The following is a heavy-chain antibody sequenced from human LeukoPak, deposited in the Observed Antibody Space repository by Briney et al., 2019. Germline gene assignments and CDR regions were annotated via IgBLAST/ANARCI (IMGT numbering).Heavy chain of an antibody. V-gene: IGHV3-30*18. J-gene: IGHJ4*02. CDR2: ISYDGSKT. Sequence: GGSLRLSCAASGFTFSNYGMHWVRQAPGKGLEWVAAISYDGSKTYYADSVKGRFTISRDNSKNTLYLQMNSLRAEDTAVYYCAKGRGYSNEGPGYWGQGTLVTVSS. D-gene: IGHD4-11*01. CDR3: AKGRGYSNEGPGY. CDR1: GFTFSNYG.